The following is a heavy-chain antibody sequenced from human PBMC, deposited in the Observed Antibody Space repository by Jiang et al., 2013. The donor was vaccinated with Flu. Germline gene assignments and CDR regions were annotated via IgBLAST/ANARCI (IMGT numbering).Heavy chain of an antibody. CDR3: ASSNITDCPACFEY. CDR2: IYSGGVT. V-gene: IGHV3-53*01. CDR1: GFIVSSNH. J-gene: IGHJ4*02. D-gene: IGHD1-14*01. Sequence: VQLLESGGGLIQPGGSLRLSCAASGFIVSSNHMSWVRQAPGKGLEWVSLIYSGGVTFYADSVKGRFTISRDNSKNTLYLQLNSLRAEDTALYYCASSNITDCPACFEYWGQGTLVTVSS.